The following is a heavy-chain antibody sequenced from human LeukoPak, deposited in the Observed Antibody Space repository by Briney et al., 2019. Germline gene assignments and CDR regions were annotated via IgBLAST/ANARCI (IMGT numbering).Heavy chain of an antibody. CDR3: ARVVYIEWDAYYWSCDL. V-gene: IGHV3-33*01. D-gene: IGHD1-26*01. J-gene: IGHJ2*01. CDR1: GFTFNSYG. CDR2: LWFDGRNI. Sequence: GMTVRLSCAASGFTFNSYGMQWVPQAPGKGLEGVVVLWFDGRNIYYADSVKGRFTIYRDNGKNILYLQLTGLRGEDTAVYYWARVVYIEWDAYYWSCDLWGRGTLVTVSS.